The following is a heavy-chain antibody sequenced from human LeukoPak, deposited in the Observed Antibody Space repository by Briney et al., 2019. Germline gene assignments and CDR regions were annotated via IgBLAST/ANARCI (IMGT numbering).Heavy chain of an antibody. CDR3: ARVGGWNYYYMDV. CDR1: GGSISSHY. D-gene: IGHD3-16*01. J-gene: IGHJ6*03. V-gene: IGHV4-59*11. Sequence: SETLPLTCTVSGGSISSHYWSWIRQPPGKGLEWIGYIYYSGSTNYNPSLKSRVTISVDTSKNQFSLKLSSVTAADTAVYYCARVGGWNYYYMDVWGKGTTVTVSS. CDR2: IYYSGST.